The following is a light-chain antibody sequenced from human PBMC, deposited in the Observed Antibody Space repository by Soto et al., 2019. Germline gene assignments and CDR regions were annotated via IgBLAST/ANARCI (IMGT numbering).Light chain of an antibody. J-gene: IGKJ4*01. Sequence: EIVLTQSPGTLSLSPGERATLSCRASQSVSSSYLAWYQQKPGQAPRLLIYGASSSATGIPDRFSGSGSGTDFTLTISILEPEDFAVYYCQQYGSSGLTFGGGTKLEIK. CDR1: QSVSSSY. V-gene: IGKV3-20*01. CDR3: QQYGSSGLT. CDR2: GAS.